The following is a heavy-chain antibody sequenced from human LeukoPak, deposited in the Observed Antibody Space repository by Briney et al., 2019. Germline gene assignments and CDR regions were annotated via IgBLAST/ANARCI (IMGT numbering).Heavy chain of an antibody. CDR2: INSDGSST. CDR3: ARVWSPPYSSSWPDYFDY. Sequence: GGSLRLSCAASGFSFSNYWMHWVRQAPGKGLVWVSRINSDGSSTTYADSVKGRFTISRDNAKNSLYLQMNSLGAEDTAVYYCARVWSPPYSSSWPDYFDYWGQGTLVTVSS. D-gene: IGHD6-13*01. V-gene: IGHV3-74*01. J-gene: IGHJ4*02. CDR1: GFSFSNYW.